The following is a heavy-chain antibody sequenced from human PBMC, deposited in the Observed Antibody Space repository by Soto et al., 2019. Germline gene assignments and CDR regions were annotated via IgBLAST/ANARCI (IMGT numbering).Heavy chain of an antibody. CDR2: ISYDGSNK. CDR1: GFTFSSYG. V-gene: IGHV3-30*18. J-gene: IGHJ4*02. CDR3: AKALEY. Sequence: GGSLRLSCAASGFTFSSYGMHWVRQAPGKGLEWVAVISYDGSNKYYADSVKGRFTISRDNSKNTPYLQMNSLRAEDTAVYYCAKALEYWGQGTLVTVSS.